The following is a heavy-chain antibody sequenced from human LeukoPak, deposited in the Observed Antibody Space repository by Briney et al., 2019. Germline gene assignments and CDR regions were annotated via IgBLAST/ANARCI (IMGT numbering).Heavy chain of an antibody. CDR3: ARAVTPKQLVRDFGY. CDR2: ISGSGGST. D-gene: IGHD6-6*01. Sequence: GGSLRLSCTASGFTFSSYGMSWVRQAPGKGLDWVSAISGSGGSTYYADSVKGRFSISRDNSKNSLYLQMNSLRAEDTAVYYCARAVTPKQLVRDFGYWGQGTLVTVS. J-gene: IGHJ4*02. V-gene: IGHV3-23*01. CDR1: GFTFSSYG.